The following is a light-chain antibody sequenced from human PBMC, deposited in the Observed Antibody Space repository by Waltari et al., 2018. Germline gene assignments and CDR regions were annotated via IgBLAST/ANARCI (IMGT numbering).Light chain of an antibody. J-gene: IGKJ1*01. CDR3: QQRSNWPS. CDR1: QSVSSH. CDR2: EAS. Sequence: IVLTQSPATLSLSPGDTATLSCRASQSVSSHLAWYQQKPGQAPRLLIYEASKRATGIPARFIGSGSGTDFTLTSTSLEPEDFAVFFCQQRSNWPSFGPGTKVEIK. V-gene: IGKV3-11*01.